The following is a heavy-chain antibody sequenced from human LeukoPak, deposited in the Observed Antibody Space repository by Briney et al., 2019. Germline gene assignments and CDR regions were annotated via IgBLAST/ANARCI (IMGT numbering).Heavy chain of an antibody. V-gene: IGHV3-23*01. D-gene: IGHD2-2*01. Sequence: GGSLRLSCAASGFTFSSYAMSWVRQAPGKGLEWVSAISGSGGSTYYADSVKGRFTISRDNSKNTLYLQMNSLRAEDTAAYYCAKLGGSTSCCDAFDIWGQGTMVTVSS. CDR3: AKLGGSTSCCDAFDI. J-gene: IGHJ3*02. CDR1: GFTFSSYA. CDR2: ISGSGGST.